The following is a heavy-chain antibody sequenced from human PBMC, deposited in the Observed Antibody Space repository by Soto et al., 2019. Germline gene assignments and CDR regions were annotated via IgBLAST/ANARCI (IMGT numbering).Heavy chain of an antibody. CDR2: IIPIFGTA. V-gene: IGHV1-69*13. D-gene: IGHD6-19*01. CDR1: GGTFSSYA. Sequence: ASVKVSCKASGGTFSSYAISWVRQAPGQGLEWMGGIIPIFGTANYAQKFQGRVTITADESTSTAYMELSSLRSEDTAVYYCARVRPDVAGTREHYYYYYGMDVWGQGTTVTVSS. CDR3: ARVRPDVAGTREHYYYYYGMDV. J-gene: IGHJ6*02.